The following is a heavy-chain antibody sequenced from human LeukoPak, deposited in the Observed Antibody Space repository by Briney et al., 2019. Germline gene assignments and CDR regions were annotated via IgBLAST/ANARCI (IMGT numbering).Heavy chain of an antibody. J-gene: IGHJ4*02. Sequence: GGSLRLSCAASGFTFSSYWMGWVRQAPGKGLEWVSAISGSGGSTYYADSVKGRFTISRDNSKNTLYLQMNSLRAEDTAVYYCAKDFCGGDCHGPGDYWGQGTLVTVSS. CDR3: AKDFCGGDCHGPGDY. D-gene: IGHD2-21*01. CDR2: ISGSGGST. V-gene: IGHV3-23*01. CDR1: GFTFSSYW.